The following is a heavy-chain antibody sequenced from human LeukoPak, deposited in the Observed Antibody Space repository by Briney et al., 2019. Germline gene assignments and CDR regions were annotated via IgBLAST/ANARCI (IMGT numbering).Heavy chain of an antibody. CDR3: ARDLTPIAAPQFCFDP. V-gene: IGHV1-69*13. J-gene: IGHJ5*02. CDR2: TIPIFGTA. CDR1: GYTFTSYG. Sequence: GASVKVSCKASGYTFTSYGISWVRQAPGQGLEWMGGTIPIFGTANYAQKFQGRVTITADESTSTAYMELSSLRSEDTAVYYCARDLTPIAAPQFCFDPWGQGTLVTVSS. D-gene: IGHD6-6*01.